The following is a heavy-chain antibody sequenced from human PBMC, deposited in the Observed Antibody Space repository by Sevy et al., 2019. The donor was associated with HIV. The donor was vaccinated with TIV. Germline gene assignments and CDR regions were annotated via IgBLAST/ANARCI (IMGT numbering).Heavy chain of an antibody. J-gene: IGHJ4*02. CDR3: ARGGVLVPAAQRGDYFDY. D-gene: IGHD2-2*01. V-gene: IGHV3-30-3*01. Sequence: GGSLRLSCAASGFTFSSYAMHWVRQAPGKGLEWVAVISYDGSNKYYADSVKGRFTISRDNSKNTLYLQMNSLRAEDTAVYYCARGGVLVPAAQRGDYFDYRGQGTLVTVSS. CDR1: GFTFSSYA. CDR2: ISYDGSNK.